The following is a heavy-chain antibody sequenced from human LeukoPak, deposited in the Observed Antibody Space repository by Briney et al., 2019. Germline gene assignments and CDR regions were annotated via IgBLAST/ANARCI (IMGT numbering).Heavy chain of an antibody. J-gene: IGHJ4*02. CDR2: IGSGGSTI. D-gene: IGHD4-11*01. CDR1: GFIFSDYY. Sequence: GGSLRLSCAASGFIFSDYYMSWTRQAPGKGLEWVAYIGSGGSTIYYADSVKGRFTISKDNANNSLYLQMNSLRVEDTAVYYCARAASGLDYTGDYWGQGALVTVSS. CDR3: ARAASGLDYTGDY. V-gene: IGHV3-11*04.